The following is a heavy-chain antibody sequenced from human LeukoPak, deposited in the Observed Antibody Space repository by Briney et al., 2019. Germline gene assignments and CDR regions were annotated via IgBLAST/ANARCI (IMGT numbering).Heavy chain of an antibody. CDR3: ARDQGLLGWGDAFDI. CDR1: GFTFSSYS. Sequence: PGGSLRLSCAASGFTFSSYSMNWVRQAPGKGLEWVAVISYDGSNKYYADSVKGRFTISRDNSKNTLYLQMNSLRAEDTAVYYCARDQGLLGWGDAFDIWGQGTMVTVSS. D-gene: IGHD3-16*01. J-gene: IGHJ3*02. CDR2: ISYDGSNK. V-gene: IGHV3-30*03.